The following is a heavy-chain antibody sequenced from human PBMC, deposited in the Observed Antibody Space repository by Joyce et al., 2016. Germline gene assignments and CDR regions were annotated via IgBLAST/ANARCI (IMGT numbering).Heavy chain of an antibody. J-gene: IGHJ4*02. CDR1: GFTFSSYA. CDR2: ITNDGGMT. D-gene: IGHD3-9*01. V-gene: IGHV3-64D*06. Sequence: EVQLMQSGGDLVQPGGSLRLSCSASGFTFSSYAMHWIRQSTGKGLEYISGITNDGGMTHFIDSVKGRFSIPRDNSKNMVYLQMSSLKTEDTATYYCVVRNSTGWYDYWGQGTLVTVSS. CDR3: VVRNSTGWYDY.